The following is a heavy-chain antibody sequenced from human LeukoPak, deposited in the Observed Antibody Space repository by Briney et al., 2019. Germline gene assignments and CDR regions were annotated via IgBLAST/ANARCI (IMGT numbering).Heavy chain of an antibody. Sequence: GASVKVSFKASGYTFTGDYMHWVRQAPGQGLEWMGRINPNSGGTNYAQKFQGRVTITTDKSTSTAYMELSSLRSEDTAVYYCARQGVQPSYCDSSGTGLYFDYWGQGTLVTVSS. CDR2: INPNSGGT. J-gene: IGHJ4*02. D-gene: IGHD3-22*01. CDR1: GYTFTGDY. CDR3: ARQGVQPSYCDSSGTGLYFDY. V-gene: IGHV1-2*06.